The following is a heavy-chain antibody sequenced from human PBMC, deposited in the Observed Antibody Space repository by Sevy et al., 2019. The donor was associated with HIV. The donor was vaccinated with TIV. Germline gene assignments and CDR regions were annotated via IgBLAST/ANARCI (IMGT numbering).Heavy chain of an antibody. CDR1: GGSISSSSYD. CDR3: ARQGGIVDRAFDY. D-gene: IGHD2-21*01. Sequence: GSLRLSCTVSGGSISSSSYDWGWIRQPPGKGLEWIGSMYSSGNTYYNPSLKSRVTIFVDTSKNQISLKLTSVTAADTAVYYCARQGGIVDRAFDYWGQGTLVTASS. J-gene: IGHJ4*02. V-gene: IGHV4-39*01. CDR2: MYSSGNT.